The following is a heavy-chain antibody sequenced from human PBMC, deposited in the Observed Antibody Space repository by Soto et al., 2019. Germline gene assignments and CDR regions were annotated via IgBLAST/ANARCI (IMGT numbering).Heavy chain of an antibody. J-gene: IGHJ4*02. CDR3: AKRGGGYSYGFDF. CDR1: GFTFSSYA. V-gene: IGHV3-23*01. Sequence: GGSLRLSCVASGFTFSSYAMTWVRQAPGKGLEWVSCVSGSGGTTYYADSVKGRFTVSRDNSKNTLYLQMNSLRAEDTAVYYCAKRGGGYSYGFDFWGQGTLVTVSS. CDR2: VSGSGGTT. D-gene: IGHD5-18*01.